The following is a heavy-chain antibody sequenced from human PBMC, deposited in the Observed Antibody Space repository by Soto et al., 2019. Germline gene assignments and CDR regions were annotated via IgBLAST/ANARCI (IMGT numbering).Heavy chain of an antibody. CDR2: ISGSGGST. D-gene: IGHD3-16*02. CDR1: GFTFSSYA. Sequence: GGSLRLSCAASGFTFSSYAMSWVRQAPGKGLEWVSAISGSGGSTYYADSVKGRFTISRDNSKNTLYLQMNSLRAEDTAVYYCAKDASIWGSYRSLPNFDYWGQGTLVTVSS. J-gene: IGHJ4*02. CDR3: AKDASIWGSYRSLPNFDY. V-gene: IGHV3-23*01.